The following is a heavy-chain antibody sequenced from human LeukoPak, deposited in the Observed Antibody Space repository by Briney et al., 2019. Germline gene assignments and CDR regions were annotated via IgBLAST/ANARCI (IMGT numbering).Heavy chain of an antibody. J-gene: IGHJ4*02. CDR3: ARGFRDTAMFLDY. CDR1: GISFSSYE. V-gene: IGHV3-48*03. Sequence: GGSLRLSCAASGISFSSYEMNWVRQAPGKGLEWISCISSSGTTMYYADSVKGRFTISRDNAKNSLYLQLNSLRAEDTAVYYCARGFRDTAMFLDYWGQGTLVTVSS. CDR2: ISSSGTTM. D-gene: IGHD5-18*01.